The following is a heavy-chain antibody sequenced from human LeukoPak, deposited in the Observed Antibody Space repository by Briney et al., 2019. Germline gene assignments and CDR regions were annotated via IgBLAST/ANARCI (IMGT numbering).Heavy chain of an antibody. Sequence: TSVKVSCKASGFTITSSAVQWVRQARGQRLEWIGWIVVGSGNTNYAQKFQERVTITRDMSTSTAYMELSSLRSEDTAVYYCAAVAAAGHRLDYWGQGTLVTVSS. J-gene: IGHJ4*02. CDR1: GFTITSSA. V-gene: IGHV1-58*01. CDR2: IVVGSGNT. CDR3: AAVAAAGHRLDY. D-gene: IGHD6-13*01.